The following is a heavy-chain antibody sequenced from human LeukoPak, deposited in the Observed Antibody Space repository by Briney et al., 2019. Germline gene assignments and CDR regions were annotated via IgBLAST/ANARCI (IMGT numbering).Heavy chain of an antibody. CDR2: IYYTGSI. D-gene: IGHD3-22*01. V-gene: IGHV4-30-4*01. CDR1: GASISSGDYY. Sequence: SETLSLTCTVSGASISSGDYYWHWIRQSPGKGLEWIGYIYYTGSIYYNPSLKSRVIISVDTSKNQFSLNLSSVTAADTAVYYCARGLLSRNYDSSSYGYWGQGTLVTVSS. J-gene: IGHJ4*02. CDR3: ARGLLSRNYDSSSYGY.